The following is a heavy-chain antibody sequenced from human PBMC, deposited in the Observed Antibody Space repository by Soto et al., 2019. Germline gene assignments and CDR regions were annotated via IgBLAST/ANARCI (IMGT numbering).Heavy chain of an antibody. CDR1: GGSISSYY. CDR3: ARHGRDSSYKP. D-gene: IGHD6-6*01. Sequence: SETLSLTCTVSGGSISSYYWSWIRQPPGKGLEWIGYIYYSGSTNYNPSLKSRVTISVDTSKNQFSLKLSSVTAADTAVYYCARHGRDSSYKPWGQGTLVTVSS. CDR2: IYYSGST. V-gene: IGHV4-59*08. J-gene: IGHJ5*02.